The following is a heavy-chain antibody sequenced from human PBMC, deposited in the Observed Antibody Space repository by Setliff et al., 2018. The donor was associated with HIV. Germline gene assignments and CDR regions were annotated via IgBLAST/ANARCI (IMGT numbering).Heavy chain of an antibody. D-gene: IGHD3-3*01. CDR1: GGSFSGYY. CDR3: ARPLSPSYNFWGDAFAI. V-gene: IGHV4-34*01. CDR2: FNSSGST. J-gene: IGHJ3*02. Sequence: SETLSLTCAVYGGSFSGYYWGWIRQPPGKGLEWIGSFNSSGSTTYNPSLRSRVVLSVDTSKNQLSLRLTSFTAADTAVYYCARPLSPSYNFWGDAFAIWGQGTLVTVSS.